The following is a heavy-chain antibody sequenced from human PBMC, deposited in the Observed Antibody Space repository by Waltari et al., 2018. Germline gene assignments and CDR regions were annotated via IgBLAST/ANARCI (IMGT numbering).Heavy chain of an antibody. CDR3: ARDPRGDASFYYHMDV. D-gene: IGHD2-2*01. V-gene: IGHV3-30-3*01. CDR1: GFSFRTYP. J-gene: IGHJ6*03. Sequence: QGQLVESGGGVVQPGRSLRLSCEVSGFSFRTYPMHWVRQAPGKGRGWVAVVSFDANISYYADSVKGRFTISRDNSESTLYLQMNSLRAEDTAVYFCARDPRGDASFYYHMDVWGRGTTVTVSS. CDR2: VSFDANIS.